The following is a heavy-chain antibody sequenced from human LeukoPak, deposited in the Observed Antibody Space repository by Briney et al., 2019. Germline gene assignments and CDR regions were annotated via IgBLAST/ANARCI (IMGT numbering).Heavy chain of an antibody. CDR1: GGSISTYY. Sequence: SETLSLTCTVSGGSISTYYWSWIRQTAAQGLELIGHIYTTDATHYNPSLKSRVTMSVDTSRNQFSLKLDSMTAADTAVYYCARVRGHIFGLDSWGQGTLVTVSS. J-gene: IGHJ5*02. V-gene: IGHV4-4*07. CDR3: ARVRGHIFGLDS. D-gene: IGHD5-18*01. CDR2: IYTTDAT.